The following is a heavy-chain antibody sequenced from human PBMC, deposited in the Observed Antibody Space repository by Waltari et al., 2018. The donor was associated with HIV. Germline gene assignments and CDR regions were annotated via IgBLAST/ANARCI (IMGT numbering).Heavy chain of an antibody. Sequence: EVKLVQSGAEVKKPGESLKISCKGSGYSFTSYWIGWVRQMPGKGLEWMGFHYPCDSCTRYSTYFQGQVSISADNSISTAYLQWSSLKASDTAMYYFARTSQRRGYSNGYRDWGQGTLVTVAS. CDR2: HYPCDSCT. CDR3: ARTSQRRGYSNGYRD. D-gene: IGHD5-18*01. V-gene: IGHV5-51*01. CDR1: GYSFTSYW. J-gene: IGHJ4*02.